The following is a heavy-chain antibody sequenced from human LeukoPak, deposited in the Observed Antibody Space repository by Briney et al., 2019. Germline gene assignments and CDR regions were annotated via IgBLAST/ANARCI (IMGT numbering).Heavy chain of an antibody. D-gene: IGHD5-18*01. J-gene: IGHJ5*02. CDR2: IWYDGSNK. CDR3: ARDGRKIQLWLRGYWFDP. V-gene: IGHV3-33*01. CDR1: GFTFSSYG. Sequence: GGSLRLSCAASGFTFSSYGMHWVRQAPGKGLEWVAVIWYDGSNKYYADSVKGRFTISRDNAKNSLYLQMNSLRAEDTAVYYCARDGRKIQLWLRGYWFDPWGQGTLVTVSS.